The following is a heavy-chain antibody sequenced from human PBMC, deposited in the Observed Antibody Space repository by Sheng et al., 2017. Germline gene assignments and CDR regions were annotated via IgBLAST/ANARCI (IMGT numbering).Heavy chain of an antibody. Sequence: QVQLVQSGAEVKKPGSSVKVSCKASGGTFSSYAISWVRQAPGQGLEWMGGIIPIFGTANYAQKFQGRVTITTDESTSTAYMELSSLRSEDTAVYYCARGTYGTFAAIYYYMDVWGKGTTVTVSS. CDR1: GGTFSSYA. CDR2: IIPIFGTA. CDR3: ARGTYGTFAAIYYYMDV. J-gene: IGHJ6*03. V-gene: IGHV1-69*05. D-gene: IGHD4-17*01.